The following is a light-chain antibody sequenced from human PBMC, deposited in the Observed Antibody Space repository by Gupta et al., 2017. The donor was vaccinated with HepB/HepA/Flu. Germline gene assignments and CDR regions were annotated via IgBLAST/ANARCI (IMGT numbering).Light chain of an antibody. CDR2: SAS. J-gene: IGKJ4*01. CDR1: QVISSY. V-gene: IGKV1-9*01. Sequence: DIQFTQSPSFLSASVGDRVTITCRASQVISSYLAWYQQKPGKAPNLLIYSASTLQSGVPSRFSGSGSGTEFTLTISRLQPEDFATYYCQQLYSYPLTFGGGTKVEIK. CDR3: QQLYSYPLT.